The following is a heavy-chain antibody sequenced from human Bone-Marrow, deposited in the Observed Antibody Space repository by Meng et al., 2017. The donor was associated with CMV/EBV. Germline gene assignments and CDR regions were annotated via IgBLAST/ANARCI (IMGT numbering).Heavy chain of an antibody. D-gene: IGHD6-6*01. CDR2: INPNSGGT. V-gene: IGHV1-2*02. Sequence: ASVKVSCKASGYTFTGYYMHWVRQAPGQGLEWMGWINPNSGGTNYAQKFQGRVTMTRDTSISTAYMELSRLRSDDTAVYYCARDRIAARRAGELDYYYYGMDVWGQGTTVTGSS. J-gene: IGHJ6*02. CDR3: ARDRIAARRAGELDYYYYGMDV. CDR1: GYTFTGYY.